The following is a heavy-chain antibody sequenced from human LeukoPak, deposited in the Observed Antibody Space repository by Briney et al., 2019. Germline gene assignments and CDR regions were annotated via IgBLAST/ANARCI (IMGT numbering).Heavy chain of an antibody. CDR2: IYWDDDK. V-gene: IGHV2-5*02. CDR1: GFSLSTNGVG. D-gene: IGHD4-17*01. Sequence: SGPTLVNPTQTLTLTCTFSGFSLSTNGVGVVWIRQPPGKALEWLALIYWDDDKRYSPSLKNRLTITKDISKNQVVLTMTNMDPVDTATYYCAHTNYGDWYFDLCGRGTLVTVSS. CDR3: AHTNYGDWYFDL. J-gene: IGHJ2*01.